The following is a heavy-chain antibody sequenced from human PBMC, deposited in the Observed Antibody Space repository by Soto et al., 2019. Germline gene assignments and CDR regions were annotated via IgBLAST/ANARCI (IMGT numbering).Heavy chain of an antibody. CDR3: ARNSPTTLYGPGNYFFDY. V-gene: IGHV4-59*01. CDR1: GGSISNYY. Sequence: ETLSLTCAVSGGSISNYYWSWLRQPPGKGLEWIGYIYYSGTTHSNPSLNSRVTISEDRSKNQFSLKLSSVTAADTALYYCARNSPTTLYGPGNYFFDYWGQGTVVTVSS. D-gene: IGHD3-10*01. CDR2: IYYSGTT. J-gene: IGHJ4*02.